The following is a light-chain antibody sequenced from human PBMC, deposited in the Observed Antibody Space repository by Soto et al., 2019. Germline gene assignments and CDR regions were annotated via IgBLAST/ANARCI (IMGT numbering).Light chain of an antibody. V-gene: IGLV2-8*01. CDR1: SSDVGGYNY. CDR2: EVS. Sequence: QSALTQPPSASGSPGQSVTISCTGTSSDVGGYNYVSWYQQHPGKAPKLMIYEVSKRPSGVPDRFSGSKSGNTASLTVSGLQAEDKADYYCSSYAGSNNLFGGGTKLTVL. J-gene: IGLJ3*02. CDR3: SSYAGSNNL.